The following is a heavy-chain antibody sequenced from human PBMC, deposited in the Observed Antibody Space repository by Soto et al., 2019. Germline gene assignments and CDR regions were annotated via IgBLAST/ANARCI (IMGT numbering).Heavy chain of an antibody. Sequence: GASVNVSCKASGYTFTSYDINWVRQAPGQGLELMGMIHPSGDTGYAQKFRGRVTMTIDTSTTTAYTELRNLTSEDTAVYFSVRGYCTTSPCSGDFQFWGQGTLVTVSS. V-gene: IGHV1-8*01. CDR1: GYTFTSYD. CDR2: IHPSGDT. CDR3: VRGYCTTSPCSGDFQF. D-gene: IGHD2-15*01. J-gene: IGHJ1*01.